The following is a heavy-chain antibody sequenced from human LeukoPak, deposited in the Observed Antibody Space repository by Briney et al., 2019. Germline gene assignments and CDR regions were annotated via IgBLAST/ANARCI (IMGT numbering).Heavy chain of an antibody. Sequence: QPGRSLRLSCAASGFTFSSYGMHWVRQAPGKGLEWVAVISYDGSNKYYAGSVKGRFTISRDNFKNTVHLQMNSLRAEDTALYYCAKDRSSSWSFDYWGQGTLVTVPS. V-gene: IGHV3-30*18. CDR3: AKDRSSSWSFDY. CDR1: GFTFSSYG. D-gene: IGHD6-13*01. J-gene: IGHJ4*02. CDR2: ISYDGSNK.